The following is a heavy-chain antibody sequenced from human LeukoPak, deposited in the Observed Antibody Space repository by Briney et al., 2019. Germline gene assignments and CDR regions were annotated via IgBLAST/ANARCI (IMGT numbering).Heavy chain of an antibody. CDR3: AKATHITGTIDY. Sequence: HTGGSLRLSCAASGFTFSSYAMSWVRQAPGKGLEWVSAISGSGGSTYYADSVKGRFTISRDNSKNTLYLQMNSLRAEDTAVYYCAKATHITGTIDYWGQGTLVTVSS. D-gene: IGHD1-7*01. J-gene: IGHJ4*02. V-gene: IGHV3-23*01. CDR2: ISGSGGST. CDR1: GFTFSSYA.